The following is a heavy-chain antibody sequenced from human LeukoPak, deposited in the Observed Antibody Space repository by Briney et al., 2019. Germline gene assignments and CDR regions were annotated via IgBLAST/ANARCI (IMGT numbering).Heavy chain of an antibody. CDR1: GFTFSSYG. Sequence: GGSLRLSGAASGFTFSSYGMHWVRQAPGKGLEWVAVISYDGSNKYYADSVKGRFTISRDNSKNTLYLQMNSLRAEDTAVYYCANPLTAYWGQGTLVTVSS. CDR3: ANPLTAY. D-gene: IGHD4/OR15-4a*01. CDR2: ISYDGSNK. V-gene: IGHV3-30*18. J-gene: IGHJ4*02.